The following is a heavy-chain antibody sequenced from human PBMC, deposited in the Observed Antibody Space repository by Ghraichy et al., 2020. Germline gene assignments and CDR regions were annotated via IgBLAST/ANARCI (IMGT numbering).Heavy chain of an antibody. CDR3: ARVGDFWSGYFLYFDY. Sequence: ESLNISCTVSGGSISSYYWSWIRQPPGKGLEWIGYIYYSGSTNYNPSLKSRVTISVDTSKNQFSLKLSSVTAADTAVYYCARVGDFWSGYFLYFDYWGQGTLVTVSS. CDR2: IYYSGST. D-gene: IGHD3-3*01. V-gene: IGHV4-59*01. CDR1: GGSISSYY. J-gene: IGHJ4*02.